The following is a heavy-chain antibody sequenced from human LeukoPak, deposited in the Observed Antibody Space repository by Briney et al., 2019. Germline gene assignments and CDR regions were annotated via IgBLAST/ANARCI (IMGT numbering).Heavy chain of an antibody. J-gene: IGHJ4*02. V-gene: IGHV1-18*01. CDR3: ARDQDCTNGVCSDY. CDR1: GYTFTSYG. Sequence: ASVKVSCKASGYTFTSYGISWVRQAPGQGLEWMGWISAYNGDTNYAQKFQGRVTMTTDTPTSTAHMELRSLRSDGTAVYYCARDQDCTNGVCSDYWGQGTLVTVSS. CDR2: ISAYNGDT. D-gene: IGHD2-8*01.